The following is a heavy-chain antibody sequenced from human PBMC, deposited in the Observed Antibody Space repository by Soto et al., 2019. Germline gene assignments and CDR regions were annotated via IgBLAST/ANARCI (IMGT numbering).Heavy chain of an antibody. CDR2: IDPRDSYT. D-gene: IGHD2-2*01. CDR3: ARLYCSSSTCDSWFDP. J-gene: IGHJ5*02. Sequence: EVQLVQSGAEVKKPGESLRISCTGFGYTFTTFWISWVRQMPGRGLEWMGRIDPRDSYTNYSPSFQRHVTISADKSISTAYLQWGSLKASDTAMYYCARLYCSSSTCDSWFDPWGQGTLVTVSS. CDR1: GYTFTTFW. V-gene: IGHV5-10-1*03.